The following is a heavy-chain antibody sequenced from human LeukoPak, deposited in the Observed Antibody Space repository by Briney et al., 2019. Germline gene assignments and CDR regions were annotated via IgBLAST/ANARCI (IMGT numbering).Heavy chain of an antibody. CDR2: IYYSGSTT. J-gene: IGHJ4*02. Sequence: SETLSLTCTVSAGSMSRSTYYWGWMRQPPGRGLEWIGTIYYSGSTTYYNPSLKSRVTIFVDTSKNQISLKLNSVTAADTAVYYCSRRYCGDGNCYIHFFDYWGQGTLVTVSS. V-gene: IGHV4-39*01. CDR3: SRRYCGDGNCYIHFFDY. D-gene: IGHD2-15*01. CDR1: AGSMSRSTYY.